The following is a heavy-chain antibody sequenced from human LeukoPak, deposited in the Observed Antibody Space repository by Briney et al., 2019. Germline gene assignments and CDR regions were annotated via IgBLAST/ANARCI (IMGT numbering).Heavy chain of an antibody. V-gene: IGHV4-59*08. CDR1: DDSVSSHY. J-gene: IGHJ6*02. CDR2: VHYSGDT. Sequence: SETLSLTCTVSDDSVSSHYWNWIRQPPGKGLEFIGWVHYSGDTDYNPSLKSRVTISLDTSDNQFALKVKSVTAADTAVYYCARASAVAQVGVYSYHPLDVWGQGTTVTVSS. D-gene: IGHD5-18*01. CDR3: ARASAVAQVGVYSYHPLDV.